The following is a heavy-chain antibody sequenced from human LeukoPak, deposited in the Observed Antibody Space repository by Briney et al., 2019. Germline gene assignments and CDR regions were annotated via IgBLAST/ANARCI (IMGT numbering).Heavy chain of an antibody. V-gene: IGHV3-21*01. D-gene: IGHD4-17*01. CDR2: ITSGSSYI. CDR3: AKTYGHFDD. J-gene: IGHJ4*02. Sequence: GGSLRLSCAASGFTFTSYTMNWVRQAPGKGLEWVSSITSGSSYIYYADSVKGRFTISRDNAKNSLYLRMTSLRVEDTAVYYCAKTYGHFDDWGRGTLVTVSS. CDR1: GFTFTSYT.